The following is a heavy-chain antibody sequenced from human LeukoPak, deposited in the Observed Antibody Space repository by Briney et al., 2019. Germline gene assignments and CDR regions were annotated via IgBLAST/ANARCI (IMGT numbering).Heavy chain of an antibody. V-gene: IGHV3-7*03. CDR3: ARGGYISSWYWVY. Sequence: GGSLRLSCAASGFSFSDYWMTWVRHAPGKALEWVANINRDGSEKYYVDSVKGRFTISRDSPKNSLYLQMNNLRAEDTATYYCARGGYISSWYWVYWGQGTLVTVSS. CDR2: INRDGSEK. CDR1: GFSFSDYW. D-gene: IGHD6-13*01. J-gene: IGHJ4*02.